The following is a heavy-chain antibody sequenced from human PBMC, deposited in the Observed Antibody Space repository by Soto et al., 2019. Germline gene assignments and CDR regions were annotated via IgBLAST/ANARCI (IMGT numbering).Heavy chain of an antibody. D-gene: IGHD3-10*01. Sequence: QTGGSLRLSCVISVFPFGANAMSWVRQAPGKGLEWVSGLSNTGRRTYYADSVKGRFTISRDNSENTVYLQMNSLRVEDTAVYYCATEMGASRGPFDNWGQGTLVTVSS. V-gene: IGHV3-23*01. CDR1: VFPFGANA. CDR3: ATEMGASRGPFDN. J-gene: IGHJ4*02. CDR2: LSNTGRRT.